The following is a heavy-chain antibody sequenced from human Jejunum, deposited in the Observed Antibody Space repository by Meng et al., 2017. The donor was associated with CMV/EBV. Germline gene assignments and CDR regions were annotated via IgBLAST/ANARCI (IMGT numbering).Heavy chain of an antibody. CDR2: ISHFAGAR. Sequence: CAAVGAPSSGHESGWNGRVPGRGMEWISCISHFAGARNYAASVKGRFTISRDNAENSLFPQMSSLRVEATAVYYCAGGGDWNDYHYWGQGTLVTVSS. V-gene: IGHV3-11*01. CDR3: AGGGDWNDYHY. D-gene: IGHD1-1*01. J-gene: IGHJ4*02. CDR1: GAPSSGHE.